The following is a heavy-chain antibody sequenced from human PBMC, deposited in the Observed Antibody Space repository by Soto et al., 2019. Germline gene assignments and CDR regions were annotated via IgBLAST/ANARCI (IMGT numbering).Heavy chain of an antibody. Sequence: GGSLRLSCAASGFTFRSYAINWVRQAPGKGLEWVSAITGSGGSTYYADSVKGRFTISRDNSKNTLYLLMNSLRAEDTAVYYCAKDRSVTTGIHYYSGMDVWGQGTTVTVSS. CDR3: AKDRSVTTGIHYYSGMDV. CDR2: ITGSGGST. CDR1: GFTFRSYA. V-gene: IGHV3-23*01. J-gene: IGHJ6*02. D-gene: IGHD4-17*01.